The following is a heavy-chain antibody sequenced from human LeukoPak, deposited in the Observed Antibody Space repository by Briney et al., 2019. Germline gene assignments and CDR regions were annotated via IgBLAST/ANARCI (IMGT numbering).Heavy chain of an antibody. V-gene: IGHV3-23*01. CDR3: AKGEGTVTTPTYYFDY. J-gene: IGHJ4*02. Sequence: GGSLRLSCAASGFTFSSYAMSWVCQAPGKGLEWVSAISGSGGSTYYADSVKGRFTISRDNSKNTLYLQMNSLRAEDTAVYYCAKGEGTVTTPTYYFDYWGQGTLVTVSS. CDR2: ISGSGGST. CDR1: GFTFSSYA. D-gene: IGHD4-17*01.